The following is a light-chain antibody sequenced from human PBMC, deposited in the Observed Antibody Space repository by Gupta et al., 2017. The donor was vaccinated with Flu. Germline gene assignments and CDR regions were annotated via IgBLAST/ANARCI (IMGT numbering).Light chain of an antibody. CDR2: KAA. CDR1: QSISNW. J-gene: IGKJ1*01. CDR3: QQDNSRWT. V-gene: IGKV1-5*03. Sequence: SPSTRAASVGDRVTITCRASQSISNWLAWYQQKPGKAPNLLISKAARVERGVPSRFSGSGSGTEFTLTISSLQPDDFATYYCQQDNSRWTFGQGTKVEIK.